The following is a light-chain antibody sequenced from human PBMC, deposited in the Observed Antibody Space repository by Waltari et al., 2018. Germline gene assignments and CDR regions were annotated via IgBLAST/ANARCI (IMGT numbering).Light chain of an antibody. J-gene: IGLJ1*01. CDR1: KLGNQF. V-gene: IGLV3-1*01. Sequence: SYELTQSPSVSVSPGQTASITCSGGKLGNQFTSWYQQKPGQPPVLLICQDKRRPSGIPERFSGSTSGNTATLTISGSLPVDEADYYCQAWDSSTPVFGSGTKVTVL. CDR3: QAWDSSTPV. CDR2: QDK.